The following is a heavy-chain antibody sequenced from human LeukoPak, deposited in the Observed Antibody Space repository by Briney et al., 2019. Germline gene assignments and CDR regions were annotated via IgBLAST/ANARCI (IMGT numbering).Heavy chain of an antibody. CDR1: GGTFSSYA. D-gene: IGHD1-26*01. Sequence: SVKVSCKASGGTFSSYAISWVRQAPRQGLEWMGGIIPIFGTANYAQKFQGRVTITADESTSTAYMELSSLRSEDTAVYYCASPTDSGSYWAFDYWGQGTLVTVSS. V-gene: IGHV1-69*13. CDR2: IIPIFGTA. J-gene: IGHJ4*02. CDR3: ASPTDSGSYWAFDY.